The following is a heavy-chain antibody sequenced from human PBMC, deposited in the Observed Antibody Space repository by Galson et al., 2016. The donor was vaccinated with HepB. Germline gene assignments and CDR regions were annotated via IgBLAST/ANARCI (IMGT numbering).Heavy chain of an antibody. CDR3: AIPAAGPWDF. D-gene: IGHD6-13*01. Sequence: SETLSLTCSVSGGSINNSTYYWGWIRQPPGKGLEWIASIFYTGYTYYNPSLKRRVTISVDTSKNHFSLRLNSVTAADTAVYYCAIPAAGPWDFWGQGSLVTVSS. J-gene: IGHJ4*02. CDR1: GGSINNSTYY. V-gene: IGHV4-39*07. CDR2: IFYTGYT.